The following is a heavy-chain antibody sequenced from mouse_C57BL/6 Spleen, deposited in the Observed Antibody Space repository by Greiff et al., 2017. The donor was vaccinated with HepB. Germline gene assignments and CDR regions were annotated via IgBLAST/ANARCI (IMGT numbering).Heavy chain of an antibody. Sequence: QVQLQQPGAELVKPGASVKMSCKASGYTFTSYWITWVKQRPGQGLEWIGDIYPGSGSTNYNEKFKSKATLTVDTSPSTAYMQLSSLTSEDSAVYYCARNPIYYDYDGYYAMDYWGQGTSVTVSS. CDR3: ARNPIYYDYDGYYAMDY. D-gene: IGHD2-4*01. V-gene: IGHV1-55*01. J-gene: IGHJ4*01. CDR1: GYTFTSYW. CDR2: IYPGSGST.